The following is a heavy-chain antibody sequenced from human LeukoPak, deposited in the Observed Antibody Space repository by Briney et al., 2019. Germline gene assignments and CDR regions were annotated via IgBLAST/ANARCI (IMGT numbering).Heavy chain of an antibody. D-gene: IGHD2-2*01. CDR2: IIPIFGTA. Sequence: ASVKVSCKASGYTFTNYGINWVRQAPGQGLEWMGGIIPIFGTANYAQKFQGRVTITADESTSTAYMELSSLRSEDTAVYYCARFPLGYCSSTSCYAFDYWGQGTLVTVSS. CDR3: ARFPLGYCSSTSCYAFDY. J-gene: IGHJ4*02. CDR1: GYTFTNYG. V-gene: IGHV1-69*13.